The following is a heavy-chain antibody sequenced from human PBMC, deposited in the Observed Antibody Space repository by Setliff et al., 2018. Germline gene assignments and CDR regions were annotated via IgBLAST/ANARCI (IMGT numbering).Heavy chain of an antibody. CDR3: ARDRGWWCFDN. CDR1: GFTFSSYW. D-gene: IGHD2-21*01. V-gene: IGHV3-7*01. Sequence: GESLTIFCAASGFTFSSYWVDWVRQAPGKGPEWVASIKEDGSQKYYVDSVKGRFTISRDNAKNSLYLQMNSLRAEDTAVYYCARDRGWWCFDNWGQGTLVTVSS. J-gene: IGHJ4*02. CDR2: IKEDGSQK.